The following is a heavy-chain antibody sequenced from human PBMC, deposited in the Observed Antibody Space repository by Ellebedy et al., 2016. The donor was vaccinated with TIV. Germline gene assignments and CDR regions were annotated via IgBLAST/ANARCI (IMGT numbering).Heavy chain of an antibody. D-gene: IGHD2/OR15-2a*01. CDR1: GFTFSIYS. J-gene: IGHJ4*02. Sequence: GGSLRLXCAASGFTFSIYSMNWVRQAPGKGLEWVSYISGTSATIYYRDSVKGRFTISRDNAKNSLYLQVSSLRADDTAVYYCARDSGFYRLDYWGQGTLVTVSS. V-gene: IGHV3-48*04. CDR2: ISGTSATI. CDR3: ARDSGFYRLDY.